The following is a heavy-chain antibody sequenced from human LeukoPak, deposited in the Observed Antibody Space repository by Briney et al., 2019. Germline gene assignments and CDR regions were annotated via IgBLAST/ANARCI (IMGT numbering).Heavy chain of an antibody. CDR2: ISYDGSNK. J-gene: IGHJ4*02. CDR3: ARDSLGNIVVVPAATLDY. V-gene: IGHV3-30-3*01. D-gene: IGHD2-2*01. Sequence: GGALRLLCAASGFTFSSYAMHWVRQAPGKGLEGVAVISYDGSNKYYADSVKGRFTISRDNSKNTLYLQMNSLRAEDTAVYYCARDSLGNIVVVPAATLDYWGQGTLVTVSS. CDR1: GFTFSSYA.